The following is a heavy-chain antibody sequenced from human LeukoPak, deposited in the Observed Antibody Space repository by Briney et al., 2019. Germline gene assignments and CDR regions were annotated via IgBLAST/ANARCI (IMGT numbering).Heavy chain of an antibody. V-gene: IGHV4-39*01. CDR1: GGSISNYY. Sequence: SETLSLTCTVSGGSISNYYWGWIRQPPGKGLEWIGSIYYSGSTFYNPSHKSRVTLSVDTSNNQFSLKLSSVTAADTAVYYCARHVGSENYPRYFDYWGQGPLVTVSS. J-gene: IGHJ4*02. CDR2: IYYSGST. D-gene: IGHD1-26*01. CDR3: ARHVGSENYPRYFDY.